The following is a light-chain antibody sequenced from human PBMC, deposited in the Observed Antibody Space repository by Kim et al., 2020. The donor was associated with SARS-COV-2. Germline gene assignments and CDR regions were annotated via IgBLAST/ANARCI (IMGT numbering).Light chain of an antibody. CDR2: DND. CDR1: SSNIGIAT. Sequence: GQTVTMSCSGSSSNIGIATVTWYQQLPGTVPKLLIYDNDRRPSGVPARFSGSKSGSSASLTISGLQSEDEGDYYCAEWDDTLNGPVFGGGTQLTVL. CDR3: AEWDDTLNGPV. J-gene: IGLJ2*01. V-gene: IGLV1-44*01.